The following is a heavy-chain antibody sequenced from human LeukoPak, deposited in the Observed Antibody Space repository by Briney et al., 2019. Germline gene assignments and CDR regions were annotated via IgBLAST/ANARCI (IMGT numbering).Heavy chain of an antibody. Sequence: PGGSLRLSCAASGFTFNSYGMHWVRQAPGKGLEWVAFIRYDGSNKYYADSVKGRFTISRDNSENTLYLQMNSLRPEDTAVYYCGKDLKGGQGLWGQGTLVTVSS. CDR1: GFTFNSYG. V-gene: IGHV3-30*02. J-gene: IGHJ4*02. CDR2: IRYDGSNK. D-gene: IGHD2-15*01. CDR3: GKDLKGGQGL.